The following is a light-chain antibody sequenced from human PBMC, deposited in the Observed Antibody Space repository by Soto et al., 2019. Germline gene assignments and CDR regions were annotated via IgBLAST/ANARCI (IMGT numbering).Light chain of an antibody. CDR1: ISDVGGYNY. CDR3: CSYAGSPSYV. J-gene: IGLJ1*01. V-gene: IGLV2-11*01. CDR2: DVS. Sequence: QSVLTQPRLVSGSPGQSVTISCTGTISDVGGYNYVSWYQQHPGKAPKVMIYDVSERPSGVPDRFSGSKSGNTASLTISGLQAEYEADYYCCSYAGSPSYVLGNRTKLTVL.